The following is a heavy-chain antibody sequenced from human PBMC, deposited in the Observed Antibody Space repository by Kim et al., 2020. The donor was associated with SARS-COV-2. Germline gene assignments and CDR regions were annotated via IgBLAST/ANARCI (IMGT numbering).Heavy chain of an antibody. D-gene: IGHD6-13*01. CDR2: ISSSSSTI. CDR1: GFTFSSYS. V-gene: IGHV3-48*02. CDR3: ARVSDSIAAADPYDAFDI. J-gene: IGHJ3*02. Sequence: GGSLRLSCAASGFTFSSYSMNWVRQAPGKGLEWVSYISSSSSTIYYADSVKGRFTISRDNAKNSLYLQMNSLRDEDTAVYYCARVSDSIAAADPYDAFDIWGQGTMVTVSS.